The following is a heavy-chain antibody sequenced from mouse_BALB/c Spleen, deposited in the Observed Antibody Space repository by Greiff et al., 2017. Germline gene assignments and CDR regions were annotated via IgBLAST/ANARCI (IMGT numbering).Heavy chain of an antibody. D-gene: IGHD2-1*01. CDR3: ARGNYERYFDY. CDR1: GYTFTSYW. J-gene: IGHJ2*01. Sequence: VQLQQSGAELARPGASVKLSCKASGYTFTSYWMQWVKQRPGQGLEWIGAIYPGDGDTRYTQKFKGKATLTADKSSSTAYMQLSSLASEDSAVYNCARGNYERYFDYWGQGTTLTVSS. CDR2: IYPGDGDT. V-gene: IGHV1-87*01.